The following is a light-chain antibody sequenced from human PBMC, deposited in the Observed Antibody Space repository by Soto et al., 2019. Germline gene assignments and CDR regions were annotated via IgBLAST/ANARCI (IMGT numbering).Light chain of an antibody. Sequence: QPVLTQSPSASASLGASVKLTCTLSSGHSSYAIAWHQQQPEKGPRYLMKLNSDGSHSKGDGIPDRFSGSSSGAERYLTISSLQSEDEADYYRQTWGTGIHVVFGGGTKVTVL. J-gene: IGLJ2*01. CDR1: SGHSSYA. V-gene: IGLV4-69*01. CDR2: LNSDGSH. CDR3: QTWGTGIHVV.